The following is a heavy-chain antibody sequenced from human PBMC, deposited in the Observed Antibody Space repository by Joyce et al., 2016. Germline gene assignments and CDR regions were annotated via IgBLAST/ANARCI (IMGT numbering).Heavy chain of an antibody. CDR2: ISSGGRT. CDR1: GGSMSSISFY. V-gene: IGHV4-39*01. Sequence: QLHLQESGPGLVKPSETLSLTCTVSGGSMSSISFYGGWIRQPIGKGLEWIGSISSGGRTYYNPSLKSRVTTSIDTSKNQFSLDLTSVTAADTAVYYCARLYSGNSVDFWGQGTLVTVSS. CDR3: ARLYSGNSVDF. D-gene: IGHD4-23*01. J-gene: IGHJ4*02.